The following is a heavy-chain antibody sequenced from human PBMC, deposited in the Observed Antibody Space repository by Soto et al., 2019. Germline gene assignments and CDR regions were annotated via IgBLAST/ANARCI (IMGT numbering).Heavy chain of an antibody. Sequence: LRLSCAASGFTFSSYEMNWVRQAPGKGLEWVSYISSSGSTIYYADSVKGRFTISRDNAKNSLYLQMNSLRAEDTAVYYCARSHYDFWSGYSHGGMDVWGQGTTVTVSS. J-gene: IGHJ6*02. CDR3: ARSHYDFWSGYSHGGMDV. D-gene: IGHD3-3*01. V-gene: IGHV3-48*03. CDR2: ISSSGSTI. CDR1: GFTFSSYE.